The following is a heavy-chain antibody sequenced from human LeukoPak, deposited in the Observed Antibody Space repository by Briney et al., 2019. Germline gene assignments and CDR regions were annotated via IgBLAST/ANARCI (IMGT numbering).Heavy chain of an antibody. V-gene: IGHV1-8*01. J-gene: IGHJ5*02. CDR1: GYTFTSYD. Sequence: ASVKVSCKASGYTFTSYDINWVRQATGQGLEWMGWMNPNSGNTDYAQKFQGRVTMTRNTSISTAYMELSSLRSEDTAVYYCARVYYDFWSGYSNWFDPWGQGTLVTVSS. CDR2: MNPNSGNT. D-gene: IGHD3-3*01. CDR3: ARVYYDFWSGYSNWFDP.